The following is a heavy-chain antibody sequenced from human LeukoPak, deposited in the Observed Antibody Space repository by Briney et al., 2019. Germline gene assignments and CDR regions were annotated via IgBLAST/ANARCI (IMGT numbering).Heavy chain of an antibody. Sequence: SETLSLTCTVSGGSINNYYWSWIRQSPEKGLEWIAYIFHTGSTNSNPSHESRVTISVDTSKNQFSLKLSSVTAADTAVYYCAGDGGSDRSGRYSFDYWGQGILVTVSS. V-gene: IGHV4-59*01. D-gene: IGHD6-19*01. CDR3: AGDGGSDRSGRYSFDY. CDR1: GGSINNYY. CDR2: IFHTGST. J-gene: IGHJ4*02.